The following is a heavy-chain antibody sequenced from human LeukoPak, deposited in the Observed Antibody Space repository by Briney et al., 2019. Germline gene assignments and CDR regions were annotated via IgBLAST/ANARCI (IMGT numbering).Heavy chain of an antibody. Sequence: SETLSLTCAVSGGSISSSNWWSWVRQPPGKGLEWIGEIYHSGSTNYNPSLKRRVTISVDKSKNQFSLKLSSVTAADTAVYYCARLSIAAAEYYFDYWGQGTLVTVSS. D-gene: IGHD6-13*01. V-gene: IGHV4-4*02. CDR2: IYHSGST. CDR1: GGSISSSNW. J-gene: IGHJ4*02. CDR3: ARLSIAAAEYYFDY.